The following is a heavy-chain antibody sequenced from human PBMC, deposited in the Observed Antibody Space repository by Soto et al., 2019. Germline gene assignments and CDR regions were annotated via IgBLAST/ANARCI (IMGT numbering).Heavy chain of an antibody. CDR2: INPNSGGT. CDR3: ARDSAPLIYYDSSGYYSHFDY. D-gene: IGHD3-22*01. J-gene: IGHJ4*02. Sequence: ASVKVSCKASGYTFTGYYMRWVRQAPGQGLEWMGWINPNSGGTNYAQKFQGWVTMTRDTSISTAYMELSRLRSDDTAVYYCARDSAPLIYYDSSGYYSHFDYWGQGTLVTVSS. V-gene: IGHV1-2*04. CDR1: GYTFTGYY.